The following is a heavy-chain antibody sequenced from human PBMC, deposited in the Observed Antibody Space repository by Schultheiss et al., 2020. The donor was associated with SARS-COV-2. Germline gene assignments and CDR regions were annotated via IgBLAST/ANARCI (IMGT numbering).Heavy chain of an antibody. Sequence: ASVKVSCKASGYTFTSYDINWVRQATGQGLEWMGWMNPNSGGTNYAQKFQGWVTMTRDTSISTAYMELSRLRSDDTAVYYCARDRPNWNDAYYGMDVWGQGTTVTVSS. CDR2: MNPNSGGT. CDR3: ARDRPNWNDAYYGMDV. CDR1: GYTFTSYD. J-gene: IGHJ6*02. V-gene: IGHV1-2*04. D-gene: IGHD1-1*01.